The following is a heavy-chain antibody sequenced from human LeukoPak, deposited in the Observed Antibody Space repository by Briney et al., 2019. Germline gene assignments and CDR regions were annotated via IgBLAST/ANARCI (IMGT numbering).Heavy chain of an antibody. CDR2: INHSGST. J-gene: IGHJ4*02. Sequence: SETLSLTCTVSGGSISSSSYYWGWIRQPPGKGLEWIGEINHSGSTNYNPSLKSRVTISVDTSKNQFSLKLSSVTAADTAVYYCASYSGWYVFDYWGQGTLVTVSS. CDR3: ASYSGWYVFDY. V-gene: IGHV4-39*07. D-gene: IGHD6-19*01. CDR1: GGSISSSSYY.